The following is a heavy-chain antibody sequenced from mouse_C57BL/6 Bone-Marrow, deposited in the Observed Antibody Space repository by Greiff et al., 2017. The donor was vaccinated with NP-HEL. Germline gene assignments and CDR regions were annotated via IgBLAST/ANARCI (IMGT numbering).Heavy chain of an antibody. D-gene: IGHD2-3*01. J-gene: IGHJ1*03. Sequence: EVQVVESGGGLVKPGGSLKLSCAASGFTFSDYGMHWVRQAPEKGLEWVAYISSGSSTIYYADTVKGRFTISRDNAKNTLFLQMTSLRSEDTAMYYCARTGDYDGYLYWYFDVWGTGTTVTVSS. CDR3: ARTGDYDGYLYWYFDV. CDR1: GFTFSDYG. V-gene: IGHV5-17*01. CDR2: ISSGSSTI.